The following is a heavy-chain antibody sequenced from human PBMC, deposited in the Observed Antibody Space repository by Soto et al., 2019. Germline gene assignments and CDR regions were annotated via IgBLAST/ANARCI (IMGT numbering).Heavy chain of an antibody. CDR1: GFTSDDFG. D-gene: IGHD5-18*01. V-gene: IGHV3-9*02. J-gene: IGHJ4*02. CDR2: INWNSGTI. Sequence: ELQLVESGGGLVQPGRSLRLSCVGSGFTSDDFGMHWVRQAPGKGLEWVASINWNSGTIGYADSVKGRFTISRDNAKNSLNLQMNNLRAEDTAFYYCVKDRAHGYSYGYWYYFDYWGQGTLVTVSS. CDR3: VKDRAHGYSYGYWYYFDY.